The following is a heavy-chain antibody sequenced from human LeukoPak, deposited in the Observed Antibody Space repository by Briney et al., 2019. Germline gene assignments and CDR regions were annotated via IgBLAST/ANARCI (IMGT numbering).Heavy chain of an antibody. CDR1: GFTFSSYA. Sequence: GGSLRLSCAASGFTFSSYAMSWVRQAPGKGPEWVSVISGSGGTTFYADSVKGRFTISRDNSKNTLYVQLNSLRAEDTAVYYCAKAITFGGLSAIDYWGRGTLVTVSS. J-gene: IGHJ4*02. CDR2: ISGSGGTT. D-gene: IGHD3-16*01. CDR3: AKAITFGGLSAIDY. V-gene: IGHV3-23*01.